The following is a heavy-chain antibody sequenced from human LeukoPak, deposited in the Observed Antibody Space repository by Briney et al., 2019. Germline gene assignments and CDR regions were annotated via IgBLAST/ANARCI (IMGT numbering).Heavy chain of an antibody. CDR1: GGSFSGYY. J-gene: IGHJ4*02. V-gene: IGHV4-34*01. CDR3: ARSYSGYDYRYYFDY. Sequence: SETLSLTCAVYGGSFSGYYWSWIRQPPGKGLEWIGEINHSGSTNYNPSLKSRVTISVDTSKNQFSLKLSSVTAADTAVYYCARSYSGYDYRYYFDYWGQGTLVTVSS. CDR2: INHSGST. D-gene: IGHD5-12*01.